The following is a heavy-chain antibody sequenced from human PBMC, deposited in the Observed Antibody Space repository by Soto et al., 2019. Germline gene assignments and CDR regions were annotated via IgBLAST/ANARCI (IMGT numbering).Heavy chain of an antibody. D-gene: IGHD6-19*01. CDR2: ISAYNGNT. Sequence: APVKVSCQASGYTFSSYGISWVRQAPGQGLEWMGWISAYNGNTNYAQKLQGRVTMTTDTSTSTAYMELRSLRSDDTAVYYCAREPSSGWYGAPSFDYWGQGTLVTVSS. V-gene: IGHV1-18*01. CDR3: AREPSSGWYGAPSFDY. J-gene: IGHJ4*02. CDR1: GYTFSSYG.